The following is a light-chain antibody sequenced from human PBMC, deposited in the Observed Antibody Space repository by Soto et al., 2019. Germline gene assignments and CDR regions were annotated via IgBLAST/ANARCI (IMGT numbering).Light chain of an antibody. CDR3: CSYAGSSTLV. CDR1: SSDVGSYNL. J-gene: IGLJ2*01. CDR2: EVS. Sequence: QSALTQPASVSGSPGQLITISCTGTSSDVGSYNLVSWCQQHPGKAPKLMIYEVSKRPSGVSNRFSGSKSGNTASLTISGLQAEDEADYYCCSYAGSSTLVFGGGTQLTVL. V-gene: IGLV2-23*02.